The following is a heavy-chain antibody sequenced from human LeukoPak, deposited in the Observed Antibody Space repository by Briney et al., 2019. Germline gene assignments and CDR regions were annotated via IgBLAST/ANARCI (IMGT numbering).Heavy chain of an antibody. Sequence: PSETLSLTCTVSGGSISSGGYYWSWIRQHPGKGLEWIGSIYYSGSTYYNPSLKSRVTISVDTSKNQFSLKLSSVTAADTAVYYCARVDTAIFDYWGQGTLVTVSS. D-gene: IGHD5-18*01. CDR1: GGSISSGGYY. CDR2: IYYSGST. V-gene: IGHV4-39*01. CDR3: ARVDTAIFDY. J-gene: IGHJ4*02.